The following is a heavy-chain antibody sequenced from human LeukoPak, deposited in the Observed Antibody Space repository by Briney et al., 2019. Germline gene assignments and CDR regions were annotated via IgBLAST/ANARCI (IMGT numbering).Heavy chain of an antibody. D-gene: IGHD3-10*01. CDR3: ATLYGSARGAFDS. J-gene: IGHJ4*02. CDR2: ISGSGESI. Sequence: GGSLRLSCAASGFTFSRYALNWVRQAPGKGLEWVSSISGSGESIYYADSVKGRFTISRDNSKNTLYLQMNSLRAEDTAVYYCATLYGSARGAFDSWGQGTLVTVSS. CDR1: GFTFSRYA. V-gene: IGHV3-23*01.